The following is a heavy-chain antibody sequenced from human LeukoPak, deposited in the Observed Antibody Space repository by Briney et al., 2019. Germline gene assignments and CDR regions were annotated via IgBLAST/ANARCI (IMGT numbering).Heavy chain of an antibody. CDR1: GASITSYY. V-gene: IGHV4-4*07. CDR2: MFYSGNT. D-gene: IGHD2-2*01. J-gene: IGHJ5*01. CDR3: ARDQEHCSGTSCYPYWYDS. Sequence: SETLSLTCTVSGASITSYYWSWIRQPAGKGLEWIGRMFYSGNTDHNPSLKSRLTMSIDTSKNQFSLKLSSVTAADTAVYFCARDQEHCSGTSCYPYWYDSWGQGTLVTVSS.